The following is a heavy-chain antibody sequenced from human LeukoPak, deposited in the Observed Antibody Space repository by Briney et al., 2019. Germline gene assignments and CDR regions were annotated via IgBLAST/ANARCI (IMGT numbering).Heavy chain of an antibody. CDR3: AKVGCSSTACYGVDY. CDR1: GFTFNTCA. V-gene: IGHV3-23*01. D-gene: IGHD2-2*01. J-gene: IGHJ4*02. CDR2: ISGSGDST. Sequence: GGSLRLSCAASGFTFNTCAMTWVRXAPGKXLEGVSXISGSGDSTYYAASVKGRFTISRDNSKNTLYLQMNSLRGEDTAVYYCAKVGCSSTACYGVDYWGQGTLVTVSS.